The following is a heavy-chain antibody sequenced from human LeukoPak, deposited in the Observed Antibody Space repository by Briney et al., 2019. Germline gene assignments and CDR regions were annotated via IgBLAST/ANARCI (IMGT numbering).Heavy chain of an antibody. D-gene: IGHD6-13*01. CDR2: IYHSGRT. Sequence: SETLSLTSAVSGGSISSSNWWSWVRQPPGKGLEWIGEIYHSGRTNYNPSLKSRVTISVDKSKNQFSLKLSSVTAADTAVYYCARQISAAAIDYWGQGTLVTVSS. CDR3: ARQISAAAIDY. CDR1: GGSISSSNW. V-gene: IGHV4-4*02. J-gene: IGHJ4*02.